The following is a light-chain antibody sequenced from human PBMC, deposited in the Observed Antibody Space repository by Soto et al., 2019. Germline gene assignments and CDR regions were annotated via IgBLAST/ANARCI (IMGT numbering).Light chain of an antibody. V-gene: IGKV3-11*01. J-gene: IGKJ3*01. Sequence: EIVLTQSPATLSLSPGERATLSCRASQRVSSYLAWYQQKPGQAPRLLIYDASKWATGIPARFSGSGSGTDFTLTIRSLEPEDFAVYYCQQRSTWQFTFGPGTKVDIK. CDR2: DAS. CDR3: QQRSTWQFT. CDR1: QRVSSY.